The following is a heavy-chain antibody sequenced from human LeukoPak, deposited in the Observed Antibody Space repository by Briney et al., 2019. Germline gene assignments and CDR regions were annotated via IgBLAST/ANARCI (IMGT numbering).Heavy chain of an antibody. CDR2: MNPSGGQT. J-gene: IGHJ4*02. D-gene: IGHD6-19*01. CDR1: GYTFTGYD. V-gene: IGHV1-8*01. CDR3: TRRSVAGTFEY. Sequence: ASVKVSCKASGYTFTGYDINWVRQATGQGPEWMGWMNPSGGQTNYAQSLQGRVTMTRNTSTSTAYMDLSSLRSEDTAVYYCTRRSVAGTFEYWGQGTLVTVSS.